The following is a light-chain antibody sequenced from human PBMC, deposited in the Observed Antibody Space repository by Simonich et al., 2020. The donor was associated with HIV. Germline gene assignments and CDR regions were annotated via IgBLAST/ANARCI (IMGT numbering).Light chain of an antibody. CDR1: SGHSRYD. CDR3: QTWGAGAGANWV. CDR2: VDSDGSH. V-gene: IGLV4-69*01. J-gene: IGLJ3*02. Sequence: QLVLTQSPSASASLGASVRLPCTLSSGHSRYDIAWHQQQPEKGPRYLMKVDSDGSHSKGHEIPDRTSGSSYGAERYLTISSLQSEDEADYYCQTWGAGAGANWVFGGGTKLTVL.